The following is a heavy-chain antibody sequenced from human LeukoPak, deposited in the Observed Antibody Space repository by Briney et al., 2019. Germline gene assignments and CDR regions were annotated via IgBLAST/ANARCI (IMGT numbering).Heavy chain of an antibody. CDR1: GFTFSSYG. V-gene: IGHV3-30*18. CDR2: ISYDGSNK. CDR3: AKDLHDYGDL. D-gene: IGHD4-17*01. Sequence: GGSLRLSCAASGFTFSSYGMHWVRQAPGKGREWVALISYDGSNKYYADSVKGRFTISRDNSKNTLYLQMNSLRAEDTAVFYCAKDLHDYGDLWGQGTLVTVSS. J-gene: IGHJ5*02.